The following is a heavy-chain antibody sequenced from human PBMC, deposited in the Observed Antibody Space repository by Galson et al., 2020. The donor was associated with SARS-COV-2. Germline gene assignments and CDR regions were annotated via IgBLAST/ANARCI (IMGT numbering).Heavy chain of an antibody. D-gene: IGHD3-10*01. CDR3: ARDQTGGSEIWFGELLVMYGMDV. CDR2: INPSGGST. J-gene: IGHJ6*02. Sequence: ASVKVSCKASGYTFTSYYMHWVRQAPGQGLEWMGIINPSGGSTSYAQKFQGRVTMTRDTSTSTVYMELSSLRSEDTAVYYCARDQTGGSEIWFGELLVMYGMDVWGQGTTVTVSS. CDR1: GYTFTSYY. V-gene: IGHV1-46*01.